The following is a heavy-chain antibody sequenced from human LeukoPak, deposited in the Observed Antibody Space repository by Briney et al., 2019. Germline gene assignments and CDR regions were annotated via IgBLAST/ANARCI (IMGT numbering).Heavy chain of an antibody. CDR1: GFTFSSYW. J-gene: IGHJ6*03. CDR2: IKQDGSEK. D-gene: IGHD1-26*01. Sequence: GGSLRLSCAASGFTFSSYWMSWVRQAPGKGLEWVANIKQDGSEKYYVDSVKGRFTISRDNAKNSLYLQMNSLRAEDTAVYYCARETWELLSSGDYYYYMDVWGKGTTVTVSS. CDR3: ARETWELLSSGDYYYYMDV. V-gene: IGHV3-7*01.